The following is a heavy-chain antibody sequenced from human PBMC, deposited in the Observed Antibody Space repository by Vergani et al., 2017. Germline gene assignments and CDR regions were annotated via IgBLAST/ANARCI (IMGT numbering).Heavy chain of an antibody. Sequence: EVQLVESGGGLVKPGGSLRISCAASGFTFSNAWMSWVRQAPGKGLEWVGRIKSKTDGGTTEYAAPVKGRFTISRDDSQNTRYLQMNSLKTEDTAVYYCTTALYYYDSSGLDYWGQGTLVTVSS. CDR2: IKSKTDGGTT. CDR3: TTALYYYDSSGLDY. V-gene: IGHV3-15*01. D-gene: IGHD3-22*01. CDR1: GFTFSNAW. J-gene: IGHJ4*02.